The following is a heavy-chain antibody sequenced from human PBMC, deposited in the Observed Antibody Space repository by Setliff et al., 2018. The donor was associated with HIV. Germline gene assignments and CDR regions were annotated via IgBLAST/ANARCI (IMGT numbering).Heavy chain of an antibody. CDR3: LSRLRSDDTAVYYCATGRDSSGYYFLADY. CDR1: GFTFSTYW. J-gene: IGHJ4*02. Sequence: PGGSLRLSCAASGFTFSTYWMAWVRQAPGKGPEWVANIGQDGSQRYHVDSVTGRFTIPRDNAQKFQDRVTMTRDTSSSTAYMELSRLRSDDTAVYYCATGRDSSGYYFLADYWGRGTLVTVS. CDR2: IGQDGSQR. V-gene: IGHV3-7*01. D-gene: IGHD3-22*01.